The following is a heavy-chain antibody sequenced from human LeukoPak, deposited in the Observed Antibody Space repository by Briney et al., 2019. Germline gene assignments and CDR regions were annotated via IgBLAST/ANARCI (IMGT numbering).Heavy chain of an antibody. CDR3: ARDHMDIAAADHFDY. CDR2: ISTSSSYI. Sequence: PGGSLRLSCAASGLTFSAYSMNWVRQAPGKGLEWVSSISTSSSYIYYADSVKGRFTISRDNAKNSLYLQMNSLRAEDTAFYYCARDHMDIAAADHFDYWGQGTLVTVSS. CDR1: GLTFSAYS. J-gene: IGHJ4*02. V-gene: IGHV3-21*01. D-gene: IGHD6-13*01.